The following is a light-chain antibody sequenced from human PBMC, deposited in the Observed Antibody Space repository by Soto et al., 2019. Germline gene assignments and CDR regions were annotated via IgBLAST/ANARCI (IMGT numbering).Light chain of an antibody. Sequence: QSALTQPASVSGSPGQSITISCTGTSSDIGGYNYVSWFQQHPGKAPKLMIYDVINRPSGVSNRFSGSKSGNTASLTISGLQGEDEADYYCSSYTSTTAYVFGTGTKLTVL. J-gene: IGLJ1*01. CDR2: DVI. V-gene: IGLV2-14*03. CDR3: SSYTSTTAYV. CDR1: SSDIGGYNY.